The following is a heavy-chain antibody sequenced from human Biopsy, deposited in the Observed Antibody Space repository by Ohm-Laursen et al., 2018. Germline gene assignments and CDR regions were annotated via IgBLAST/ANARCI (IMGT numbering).Heavy chain of an antibody. CDR3: VRSNYHYYGFDV. Sequence: SETLSLTCTVPGGSISRDYWAWIRQPPGKGLQWIGYTYYSGSTNYNPSLNSRVTIAVDTSKNQFSLRLTSVTAADTAVYYCVRSNYHYYGFDVWGQGTTVTVSS. CDR2: TYYSGST. V-gene: IGHV4-59*01. CDR1: GGSISRDY. J-gene: IGHJ6*02.